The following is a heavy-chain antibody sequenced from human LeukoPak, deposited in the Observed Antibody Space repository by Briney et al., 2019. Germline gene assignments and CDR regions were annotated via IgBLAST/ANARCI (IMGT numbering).Heavy chain of an antibody. Sequence: PSETLSLTCTVSRGSISPYFWSWIRQPPGKGLKWIGYISYRGNTNYNPSLKSRVSLSLDTSKSQFSLKVNSVTAADTAVYYCARMARDSNDYWGQGTLVTVSS. D-gene: IGHD5-24*01. J-gene: IGHJ4*02. CDR1: RGSISPYF. CDR2: ISYRGNT. CDR3: ARMARDSNDY. V-gene: IGHV4-59*08.